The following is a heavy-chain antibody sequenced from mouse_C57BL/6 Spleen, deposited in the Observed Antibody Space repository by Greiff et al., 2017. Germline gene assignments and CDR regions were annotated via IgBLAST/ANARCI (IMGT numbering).Heavy chain of an antibody. V-gene: IGHV1-82*01. CDR3: ARQLGHYFDY. J-gene: IGHJ2*01. Sequence: VQLQQSGPELVKPGASVKISCKASGYAFSSSWMNWVKQRPGKGLAWIGRIYPGAGDTNYNGKFKGKATLTADKSSSTAYMQLSSLTSEDSAVYFCARQLGHYFDYWGQGTTLTVSS. CDR1: GYAFSSSW. CDR2: IYPGAGDT. D-gene: IGHD4-1*02.